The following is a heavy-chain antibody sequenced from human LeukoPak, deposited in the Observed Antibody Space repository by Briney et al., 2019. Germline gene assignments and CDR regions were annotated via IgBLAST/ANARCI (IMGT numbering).Heavy chain of an antibody. CDR2: MNPNSGNT. Sequence: GASVKVSCKASRYTFTSYDINWVRQATGQGLEWMGWMNPNSGNTGYAQKFQGRVTMTRNTSISTAYMELSSLRSEDTAVYYCARSPPNYGDYVDYYYYMDVWGKGTTVTVSS. D-gene: IGHD4-17*01. CDR1: RYTFTSYD. CDR3: ARSPPNYGDYVDYYYYMDV. V-gene: IGHV1-8*01. J-gene: IGHJ6*03.